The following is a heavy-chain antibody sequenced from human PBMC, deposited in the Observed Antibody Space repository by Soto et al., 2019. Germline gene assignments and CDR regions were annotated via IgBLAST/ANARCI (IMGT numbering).Heavy chain of an antibody. D-gene: IGHD5-18*01. CDR3: SHGYEQYFES. J-gene: IGHJ4*02. Sequence: EVQLVESGGGLVKPGGSLRLSCAVSGFSLTNVWMNWVRQSPGKGLEWVGRIKSKADGGTTDYTAPVKGRFIISRDESKNTLYLEMNSLKIEYTAVYYCSHGYEQYFESWGQGTLVTVSS. V-gene: IGHV3-15*07. CDR2: IKSKADGGTT. CDR1: GFSLTNVW.